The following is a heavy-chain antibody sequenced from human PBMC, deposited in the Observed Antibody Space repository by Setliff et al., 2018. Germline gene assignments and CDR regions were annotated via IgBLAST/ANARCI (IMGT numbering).Heavy chain of an antibody. V-gene: IGHV3-7*01. J-gene: IGHJ6*02. CDR3: ARDGVSYGMDV. Sequence: GGSLRLSCGASGFTYNNDWVSWVRQAPGKGLEWLASINPDGSEKYYVDSVKGRFTISRDNAKNSLYLQMNSLRAEDTAVYYCARDGVSYGMDVWGQGTTVTVSS. CDR1: GFTYNNDW. CDR2: INPDGSEK.